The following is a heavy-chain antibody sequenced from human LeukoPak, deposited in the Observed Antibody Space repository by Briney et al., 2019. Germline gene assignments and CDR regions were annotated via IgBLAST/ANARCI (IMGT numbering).Heavy chain of an antibody. CDR3: ARDLPPQPLRFLGNYYYYGMDV. CDR2: INHSGST. Sequence: LKPSETLSLTCAVYGGSFSGYYWSWIRQPPGKGLEWIGEINHSGSTNYNPSLKSRVTISVDTSKNQFSLKLSSVTAADTAVYYCARDLPPQPLRFLGNYYYYGMDVWGQGTTVTVSS. D-gene: IGHD3-3*01. CDR1: GGSFSGYY. V-gene: IGHV4-34*01. J-gene: IGHJ6*02.